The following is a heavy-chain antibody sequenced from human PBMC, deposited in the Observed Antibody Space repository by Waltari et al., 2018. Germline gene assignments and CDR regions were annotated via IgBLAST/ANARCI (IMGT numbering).Heavy chain of an antibody. J-gene: IGHJ5*02. V-gene: IGHV3-33*01. CDR1: GFFFKHYG. CDR2: GWFDGSKE. Sequence: QVQLVESGGGVVPPGRSLRLSCAASGFFFKHYGMPWVRQAPGKGLEWGAGGWFDGSKEFYADSVKVRFIISRDDSNNIVYLQMNALRAEDTAVYHCVRDVDTSSHLNRFDPWGQGTLVTVSS. D-gene: IGHD3-22*01. CDR3: VRDVDTSSHLNRFDP.